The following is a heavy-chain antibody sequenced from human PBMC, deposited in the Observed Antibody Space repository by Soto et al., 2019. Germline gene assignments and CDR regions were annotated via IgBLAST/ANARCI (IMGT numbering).Heavy chain of an antibody. D-gene: IGHD3-22*01. CDR1: GFTISGHG. V-gene: IGHV3-30*03. J-gene: IGHJ5*02. Sequence: VGSLRLSCAASGFTISGHGMHWVRQAPGKGLEWLAVISYDGSDKFYGDSVKGRFTISRDNSKNTLFLQVNSLRSDDTAVYYCARKPHYDRTGYYSWSDPWGQGTLVTVSS. CDR3: ARKPHYDRTGYYSWSDP. CDR2: ISYDGSDK.